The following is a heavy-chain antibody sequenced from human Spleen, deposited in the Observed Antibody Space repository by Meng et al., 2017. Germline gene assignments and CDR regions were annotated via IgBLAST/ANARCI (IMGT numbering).Heavy chain of an antibody. CDR2: ISGSGGST. CDR1: GFTFRSYG. Sequence: GESLKISCAASGFTFRSYGLSWVRQAPGKGPEWVSGISGSGGSTYYADSVKGRFTISRDNSKNTLYLQMNSLRAEDTAVYYCARDSWRFLEWLPRGDYYYGMDVWGQGTTVTVSS. V-gene: IGHV3-23*01. D-gene: IGHD3-3*01. CDR3: ARDSWRFLEWLPRGDYYYGMDV. J-gene: IGHJ6*02.